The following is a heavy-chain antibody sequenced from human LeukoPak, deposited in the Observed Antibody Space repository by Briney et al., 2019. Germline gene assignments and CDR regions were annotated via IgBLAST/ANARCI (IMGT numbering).Heavy chain of an antibody. V-gene: IGHV3-30*04. J-gene: IGHJ4*02. D-gene: IGHD6-25*01. Sequence: GGSLRLSCAASGFTFSSYAMHWVRQAPGKGLEWVAVISYDGSNKYYADSVKGRFTISRDNSKNTLYLRMNSLRAEDTAVYYCARDRSSGRGRNYFDYWGQGTLVTVSS. CDR3: ARDRSSGRGRNYFDY. CDR2: ISYDGSNK. CDR1: GFTFSSYA.